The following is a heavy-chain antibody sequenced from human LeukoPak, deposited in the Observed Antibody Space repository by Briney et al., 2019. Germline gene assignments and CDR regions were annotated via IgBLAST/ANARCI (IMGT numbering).Heavy chain of an antibody. V-gene: IGHV3-33*01. CDR3: ASEIFGSGSYPDF. D-gene: IGHD3-10*01. Sequence: GGSLRLSCAASGFAFNTYAMHWVRQARGQGLERVALIWHDGSHKFYSNSVRGQFTISRDNSKNTVSLQMNNLRPEDTAVYYCASEIFGSGSYPDFWGQGTLVTVSS. J-gene: IGHJ4*02. CDR2: IWHDGSHK. CDR1: GFAFNTYA.